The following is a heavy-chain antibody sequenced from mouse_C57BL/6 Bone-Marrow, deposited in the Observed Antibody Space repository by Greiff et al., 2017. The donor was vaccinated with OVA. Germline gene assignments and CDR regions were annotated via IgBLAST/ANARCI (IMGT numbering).Heavy chain of an antibody. J-gene: IGHJ2*01. V-gene: IGHV5-17*01. D-gene: IGHD2-4*01. CDR3: ARLYYDYDAVYYFDY. Sequence: EVHLVESGGGLVKPGGSLKLSCAASGFTFSDYGMHWVRQAPEKGLAWVAYISSGSSTIYYADTVKGRFTISRDNAKNTLFLQMTSLRSEDTAMYYCARLYYDYDAVYYFDYWGQGTTLTVSS. CDR2: ISSGSSTI. CDR1: GFTFSDYG.